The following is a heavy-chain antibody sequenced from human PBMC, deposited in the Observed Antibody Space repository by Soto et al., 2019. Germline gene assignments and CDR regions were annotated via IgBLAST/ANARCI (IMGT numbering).Heavy chain of an antibody. CDR2: INGYNGNT. CDR3: ARDHRKNVVVVPAAYYYYMDV. V-gene: IGHV1-18*01. J-gene: IGHJ6*03. Sequence: ASVKVSCKASGYMFPSYGITWVRQAPGQGLERMGWINGYNGNTNYAQKFQGRVTLTTDTSTTTAYLELRSPTSDDTAVYYCARDHRKNVVVVPAAYYYYMDVWGKGTTVTVSS. CDR1: GYMFPSYG. D-gene: IGHD2-2*01.